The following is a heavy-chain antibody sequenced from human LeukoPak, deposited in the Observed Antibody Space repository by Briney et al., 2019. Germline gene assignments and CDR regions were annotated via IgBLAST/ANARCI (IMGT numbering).Heavy chain of an antibody. V-gene: IGHV3-66*01. Sequence: PGGSLRLSCAASGYTLSSYSMNWVRQAPGKGLEWVSVIYSGGSTYYADSVKGRFTISRDNSKSTLYLQMNSLRVEDTAVYYCARGIAVADTGFFDYWGQGTLVTVSS. CDR2: IYSGGST. CDR3: ARGIAVADTGFFDY. CDR1: GYTLSSYS. J-gene: IGHJ4*02. D-gene: IGHD6-19*01.